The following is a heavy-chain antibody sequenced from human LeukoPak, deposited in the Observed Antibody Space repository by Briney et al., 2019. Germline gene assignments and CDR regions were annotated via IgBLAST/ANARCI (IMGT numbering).Heavy chain of an antibody. J-gene: IGHJ4*02. Sequence: SETLSLTCAVYGGSFSGYYWGWIRQPTRKGLEWIGSIYHTGSTSYSPSLKRRVTISADTSQNQFCLKLRSVTAADTAVYYCASRNLGNDYWGQGTLVTVSS. CDR2: IYHTGST. D-gene: IGHD7-27*01. CDR1: GGSFSGYY. CDR3: ASRNLGNDY. V-gene: IGHV4-59*01.